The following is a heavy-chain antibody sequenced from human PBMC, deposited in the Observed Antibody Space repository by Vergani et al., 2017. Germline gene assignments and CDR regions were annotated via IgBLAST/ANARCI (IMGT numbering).Heavy chain of an antibody. CDR3: GRHLGSITIFGVVITHAFDI. CDR1: GGSISSSSYY. V-gene: IGHV4-39*01. J-gene: IGHJ3*02. D-gene: IGHD3-3*01. CDR2: IYYSGST. Sequence: QLQLQESGPGLVKPSETLSLTCTVSGGSISSSSYYWGWIRQPPGKGLEWIGSIYYSGSTYYNPSLKSRVTISVDTSKNQFSLKLSSVTAADTAVYYCGRHLGSITIFGVVITHAFDIWGQGTMVTVSS.